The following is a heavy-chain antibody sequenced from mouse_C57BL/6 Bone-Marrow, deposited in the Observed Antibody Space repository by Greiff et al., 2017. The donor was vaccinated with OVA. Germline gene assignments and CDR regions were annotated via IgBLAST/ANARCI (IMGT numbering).Heavy chain of an antibody. CDR2: IHPNSGST. CDR3: ARSNYGSRRGYFDY. J-gene: IGHJ2*01. D-gene: IGHD1-1*01. Sequence: QVQLQQPGAELVKPGASVKLSCKASGYTFTSYWMHWVKQRPGQGLEWIGMIHPNSGSTNYNEKFKSKATLTVDKSSSTAYMQLSSLTSEDSAVYYCARSNYGSRRGYFDYWGQGTTHTVSS. V-gene: IGHV1-64*01. CDR1: GYTFTSYW.